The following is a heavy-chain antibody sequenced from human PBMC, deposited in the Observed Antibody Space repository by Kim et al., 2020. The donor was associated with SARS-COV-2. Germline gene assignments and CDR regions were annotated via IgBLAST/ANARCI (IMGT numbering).Heavy chain of an antibody. CDR3: AKLVAARPPYFDY. D-gene: IGHD2-15*01. Sequence: YPTSVKGRVTTSRDNSRSTLYLQMNSLRAEDTAVYYCAKLVAARPPYFDYWGQGTLVTVSS. J-gene: IGHJ4*02. V-gene: IGHV3-23*01.